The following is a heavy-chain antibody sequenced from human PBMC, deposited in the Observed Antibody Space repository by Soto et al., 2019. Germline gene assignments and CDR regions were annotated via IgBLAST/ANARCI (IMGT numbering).Heavy chain of an antibody. CDR1: GSSMNSYH. J-gene: IGHJ5*02. D-gene: IGHD6-13*01. V-gene: IGHV4-4*07. Sequence: SETLSLTCTVSGSSMNSYHWSWIRQPAGKGLEWIGHIHSSGSTNYNPSLKSRVTMSVDTSKNQFSLRLMSLTAADTAVYYCARDQGVAAAGITWFDPWGQGSLVTVS. CDR3: ARDQGVAAAGITWFDP. CDR2: IHSSGST.